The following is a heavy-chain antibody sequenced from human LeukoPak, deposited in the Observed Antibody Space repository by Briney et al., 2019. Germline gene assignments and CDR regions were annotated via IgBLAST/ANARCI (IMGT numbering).Heavy chain of an antibody. J-gene: IGHJ6*03. D-gene: IGHD6-19*01. V-gene: IGHV4-34*01. CDR3: ARLHYSSGWYSYYYYYMDV. CDR2: INHSGST. Sequence: SETLSLTCAVYGGSFSGYYWSWIRQPPGKGLEWIGEINHSGSTNYNPSLKSRVTISVDTSKNQFSLKLSSVTAADTAVYYCARLHYSSGWYSYYYYYMDVWGKGTTVTISS. CDR1: GGSFSGYY.